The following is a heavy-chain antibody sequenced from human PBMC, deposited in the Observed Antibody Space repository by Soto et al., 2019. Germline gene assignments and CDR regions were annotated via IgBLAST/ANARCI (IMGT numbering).Heavy chain of an antibody. V-gene: IGHV1-69*12. Sequence: QVQLVQSGAEVKKPGSSVKVSGKASGGTFSSYAISWVRQAPGQGLEWMGGIIPIFGTANYAQKFQGRVTITADESTSTAYMELSSLRSEDTAVYYCARPTRYYYDSSGQSAWFDPWGQGTLVTVSS. J-gene: IGHJ5*02. CDR2: IIPIFGTA. CDR1: GGTFSSYA. CDR3: ARPTRYYYDSSGQSAWFDP. D-gene: IGHD3-22*01.